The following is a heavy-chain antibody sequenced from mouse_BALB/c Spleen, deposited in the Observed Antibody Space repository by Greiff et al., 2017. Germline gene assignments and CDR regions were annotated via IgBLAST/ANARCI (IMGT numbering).Heavy chain of an antibody. D-gene: IGHD2-4*01. Sequence: QVTLKVCGAELVRPGSSVKISCKASGYAFSSYWMNWVKQRPGQGLEWIGQIYPGDGDTNYNGKFKGKATLTADKSSSTAYMQLSSLTSEDSAVYFCARGYDYDYWGQGTTLTVSS. CDR2: IYPGDGDT. J-gene: IGHJ2*01. V-gene: IGHV1-80*01. CDR1: GYAFSSYW. CDR3: ARGYDYDY.